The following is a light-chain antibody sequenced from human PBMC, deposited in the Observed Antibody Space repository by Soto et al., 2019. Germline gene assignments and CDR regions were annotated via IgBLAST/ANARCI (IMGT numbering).Light chain of an antibody. V-gene: IGLV2-14*01. Sequence: QSALTQPASVSGSPGQSITISCTGTSSDVGGYNFVSWYQQHPGKAPKLMIYDVSDRPSGVSNRFSGSKSGNTASLTISGLQAEDEADYYCSSYTGSRTLVFGGGTKLTVL. CDR1: SSDVGGYNF. CDR3: SSYTGSRTLV. CDR2: DVS. J-gene: IGLJ3*02.